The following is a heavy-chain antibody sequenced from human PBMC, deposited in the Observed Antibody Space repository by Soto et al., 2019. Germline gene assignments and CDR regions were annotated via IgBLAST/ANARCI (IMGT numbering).Heavy chain of an antibody. CDR1: GFTFGNYW. CDR3: ARGGHYDGVSYHRVRSDY. J-gene: IGHJ4*02. D-gene: IGHD3-16*01. V-gene: IGHV3-74*01. Sequence: GGSLRLSCSASGFTFGNYWMHWVRQGPGKGLVWVARLNIDGSTRNYADSVKCRFTISRDNAQNTLFLQMNSLSAEDTAVYYCARGGHYDGVSYHRVRSDYWGPGTQVTLSS. CDR2: LNIDGSTR.